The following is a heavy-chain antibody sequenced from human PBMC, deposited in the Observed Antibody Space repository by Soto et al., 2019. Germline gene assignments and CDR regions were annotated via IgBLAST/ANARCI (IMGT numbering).Heavy chain of an antibody. D-gene: IGHD3-22*01. V-gene: IGHV1-46*01. J-gene: IGHJ4*02. CDR2: INPSGGST. Sequence: QVQLVQSGAEVKKPGASVKVSCKASGYTFTSYYMHWVRQAPGQGLEWMGIINPSGGSTSYAQKFQGRVTMTRDTSTSTVYMELSSLRSEDTAVCYCAIVGDRSSGYKTSGDYWGQGTLVTVSS. CDR1: GYTFTSYY. CDR3: AIVGDRSSGYKTSGDY.